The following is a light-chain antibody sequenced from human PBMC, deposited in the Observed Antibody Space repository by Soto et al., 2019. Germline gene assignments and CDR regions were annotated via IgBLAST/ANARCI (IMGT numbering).Light chain of an antibody. V-gene: IGLV4-60*02. CDR2: LEGSGSY. J-gene: IGLJ3*02. CDR3: ETWDSNTSQV. CDR1: SGHSSYI. Sequence: QSVLTQSSSASASLGSSVKLTCTLSSGHSSYIIAWHQQQPGKAPRYLMKLEGSGSYNKGSGVPDRFSGSSSGADRYLTISNLQFEDEADYYCETWDSNTSQVFGGGTKLTVL.